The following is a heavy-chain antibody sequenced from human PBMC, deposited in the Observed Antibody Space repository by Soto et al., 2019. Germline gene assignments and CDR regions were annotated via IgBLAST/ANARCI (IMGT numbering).Heavy chain of an antibody. J-gene: IGHJ4*02. Sequence: PSETLSLTCTVSGGSISHYYWGWIRQPPGKGLEWIGYIYYSGSPNYNPSLGGRATMSLDTSKNQFSLKLSSVTAADTAVYYCARDKITGLFDYWGQGTLVTVSS. CDR2: IYYSGSP. D-gene: IGHD2-8*02. CDR1: GGSISHYY. V-gene: IGHV4-59*01. CDR3: ARDKITGLFDY.